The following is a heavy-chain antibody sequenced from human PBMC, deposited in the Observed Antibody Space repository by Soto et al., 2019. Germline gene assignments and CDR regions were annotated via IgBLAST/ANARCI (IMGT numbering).Heavy chain of an antibody. V-gene: IGHV3-30-3*01. Sequence: PGGSLRLSCAASGFTFSSYAMHWVRQAPGKGLEWVAVISYDGSNKYYADSVKGRFTISRDNSKNTLYLQMNSLRAEDTAVYYCARDGGVVVAATEQHYYYGMDVWGQGTTVTVSS. CDR2: ISYDGSNK. CDR3: ARDGGVVVAATEQHYYYGMDV. J-gene: IGHJ6*02. D-gene: IGHD2-15*01. CDR1: GFTFSSYA.